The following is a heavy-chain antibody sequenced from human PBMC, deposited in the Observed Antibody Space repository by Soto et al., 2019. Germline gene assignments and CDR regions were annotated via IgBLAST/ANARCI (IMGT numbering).Heavy chain of an antibody. CDR2: ISWNSGSI. CDR3: AKAHCTGSRCYSDY. CDR1: GFTFDDYA. Sequence: EVQLVESGGGLVQPGRSLRLSCAASGFTFDDYAMHWVRQAPGKGLEWVSGISWNSGSIGYADSVKGRFTISRDNAKNSLHLQMNSLRAEDTALYYCAKAHCTGSRCYSDYWGQGTLVTVSS. D-gene: IGHD2-8*02. J-gene: IGHJ4*02. V-gene: IGHV3-9*01.